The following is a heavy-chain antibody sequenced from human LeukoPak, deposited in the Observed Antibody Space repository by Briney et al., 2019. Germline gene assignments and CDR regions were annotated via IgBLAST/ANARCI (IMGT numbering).Heavy chain of an antibody. Sequence: SETLPLTCTVSGDSISSYFWSWIRQPPGKGLEWIGYFYHSGNPNYNPSLKSRVTISVDTSKNQFSLKLSSVTAADTAVYYCARAALLAVAEEEYYFDYWGQGTLVTVSS. D-gene: IGHD6-19*01. CDR3: ARAALLAVAEEEYYFDY. CDR2: FYHSGNP. CDR1: GDSISSYF. V-gene: IGHV4-59*08. J-gene: IGHJ4*02.